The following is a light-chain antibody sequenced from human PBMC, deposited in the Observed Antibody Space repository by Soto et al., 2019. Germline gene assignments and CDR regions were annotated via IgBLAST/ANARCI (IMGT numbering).Light chain of an antibody. Sequence: DIQMTQSPSSVSASVGDKVTISCRASEDVKSRLAWYQQTPGKAPNLLIFHASSLQSGVPSRFSGSGSGSDFTLTISSLEPEDFATYYCQQSDSFPVTFGGGTKVE. CDR1: EDVKSR. J-gene: IGKJ4*01. CDR2: HAS. CDR3: QQSDSFPVT. V-gene: IGKV1-12*01.